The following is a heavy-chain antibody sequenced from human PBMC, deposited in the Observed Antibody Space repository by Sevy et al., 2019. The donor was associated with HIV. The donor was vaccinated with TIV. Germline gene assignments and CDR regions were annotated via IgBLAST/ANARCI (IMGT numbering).Heavy chain of an antibody. D-gene: IGHD2-8*01. J-gene: IGHJ5*02. CDR1: GFTFNFHG. CDR3: ARETDNNARWLDP. V-gene: IGHV3-33*07. Sequence: GGSLRLSCAASGFTFNFHGMYWVRQAPGKGLEWVAFIWHDGSNKYMADSVKGRFTISGDNSKNTLFLQMNSLTVEDTAVYYCARETDNNARWLDPWGQGTLVTVSS. CDR2: IWHDGSNK.